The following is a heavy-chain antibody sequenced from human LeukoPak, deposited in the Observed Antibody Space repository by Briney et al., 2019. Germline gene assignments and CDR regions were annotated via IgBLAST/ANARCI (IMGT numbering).Heavy chain of an antibody. D-gene: IGHD1-1*01. CDR2: IYTSGST. CDR3: ARCSTGTYYYYYYMDV. J-gene: IGHJ6*03. Sequence: NPSETLSLTCTVSGGSISSYYWGWIRQPAGKGLEWIGRIYTSGSTNYNPSLKSRVTMSVDTSKNQFSLKLSSVTAADTAVYYCARCSTGTYYYYYYMDVWGKGTTVTVSS. CDR1: GGSISSYY. V-gene: IGHV4-4*07.